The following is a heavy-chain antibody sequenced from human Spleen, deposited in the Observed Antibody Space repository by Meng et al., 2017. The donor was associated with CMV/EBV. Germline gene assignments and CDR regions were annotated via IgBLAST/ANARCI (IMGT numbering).Heavy chain of an antibody. CDR2: IYYSGST. D-gene: IGHD1-26*01. J-gene: IGHJ4*02. Sequence: TVSGGSISTSSYYWGWIRQPPGKGLEWIGTIYYSGSTYYNPSLKSRVTISVDTSKNQFSLKLSSVTAADTAVYYCARQSPPAPGTFDYWGQGTLVTVSS. CDR3: ARQSPPAPGTFDY. V-gene: IGHV4-39*01. CDR1: GGSISTSSYY.